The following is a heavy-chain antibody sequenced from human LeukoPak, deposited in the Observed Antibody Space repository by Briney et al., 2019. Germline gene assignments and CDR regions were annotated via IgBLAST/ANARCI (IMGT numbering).Heavy chain of an antibody. V-gene: IGHV3-30*18. CDR2: ISYDGSNK. Sequence: GGSLRLSYAASGFTFSSYGMHWVRQAPGKGLEWVAVISYDGSNKYYADSVKGRFTISRDNSKNTLYLQMNSLRAEDTAVYYCAKGHRLHDQSGMDVWGQGTTVTVSS. CDR3: AKGHRLHDQSGMDV. D-gene: IGHD3-16*01. J-gene: IGHJ6*02. CDR1: GFTFSSYG.